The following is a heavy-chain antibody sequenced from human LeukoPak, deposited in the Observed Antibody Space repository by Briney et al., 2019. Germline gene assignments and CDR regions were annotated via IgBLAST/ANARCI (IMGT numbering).Heavy chain of an antibody. J-gene: IGHJ4*01. D-gene: IGHD3/OR15-3a*01. CDR3: ATSWTNDY. CDR2: IKQDGSDK. Sequence: PGGSLRLSCAASGFTFSSYWMSWVRQAPGKGLEWVAIIKQDGSDKYYVDSVKGRFAISRDNAEKSPYLQMNSLRAEDTAVYYCATSWTNDYWGHGTLVTVSS. CDR1: GFTFSSYW. V-gene: IGHV3-7*03.